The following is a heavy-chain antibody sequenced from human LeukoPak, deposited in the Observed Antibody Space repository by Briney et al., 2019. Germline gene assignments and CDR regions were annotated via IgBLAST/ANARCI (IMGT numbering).Heavy chain of an antibody. V-gene: IGHV3-7*01. CDR3: ARAHYFYSMDG. J-gene: IGHJ6*03. CDR2: VNQGGTEK. Sequence: GGSLRLSCAASGFTFSSQWMSWCRRAPGKGLEGGANVNQGGTEKYYVDSGKGRFTISRDNAENALYLQMNSLRAEDTAVYYCARAHYFYSMDGWGKGTTVTVSS. CDR1: GFTFSSQW.